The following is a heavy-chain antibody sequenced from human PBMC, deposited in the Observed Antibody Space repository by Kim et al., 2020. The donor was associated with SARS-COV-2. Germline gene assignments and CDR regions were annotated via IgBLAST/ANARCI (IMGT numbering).Heavy chain of an antibody. CDR1: GITVSTNY. V-gene: IGHV3-53*04. CDR3: ARRAFYGSEKYGMDV. CDR2: IYSDGST. J-gene: IGHJ6*02. D-gene: IGHD3-10*01. Sequence: GGSLRLSCAASGITVSTNYMHWLRQAPGKGLEWVSTIYSDGSTYYADSVKGRFTISGHNSKNTLYLQMNSLRTEDTAVYYCARRAFYGSEKYGMDVWGQGATVTVSS.